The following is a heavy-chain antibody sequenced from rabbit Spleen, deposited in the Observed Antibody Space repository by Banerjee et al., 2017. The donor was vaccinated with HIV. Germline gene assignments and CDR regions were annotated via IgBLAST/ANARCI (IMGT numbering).Heavy chain of an antibody. CDR1: GFDFSNYY. J-gene: IGHJ4*01. D-gene: IGHD8-1*01. CDR2: IDPLFGNT. CDR3: ARDGAGGSYFAL. V-gene: IGHV1S7*01. Sequence: QLKESGGGLVQPGGSLKLSCKVSGFDFSNYYMTWVRQAPGKGLEWTGYIDPLFGNTYYASWVNGRFSISRENAQNTVFLQMTSLTAADTATYFCARDGAGGSYFALWGPGTLVTVS.